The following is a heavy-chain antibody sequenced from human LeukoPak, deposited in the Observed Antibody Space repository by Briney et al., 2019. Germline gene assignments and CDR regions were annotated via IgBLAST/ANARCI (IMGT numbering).Heavy chain of an antibody. CDR3: ARYNWNYAGIDY. J-gene: IGHJ4*02. CDR2: ISSSSSYI. D-gene: IGHD1-7*01. CDR1: GFTFTSYA. Sequence: KPGGSLRLSCAVSGFTFTSYAMTWVRQAPGKGLEWVSSISSSSSYIYYADSVKGRFTISRDNAKNSLYLQMNSLRAEDTAVYYCARYNWNYAGIDYWGQGTLVTVSS. V-gene: IGHV3-21*01.